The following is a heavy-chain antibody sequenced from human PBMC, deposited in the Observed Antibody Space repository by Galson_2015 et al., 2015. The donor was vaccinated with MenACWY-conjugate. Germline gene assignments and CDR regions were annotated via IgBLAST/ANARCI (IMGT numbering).Heavy chain of an antibody. D-gene: IGHD3-10*02. CDR1: GFTFSNAW. CDR3: TTVSCPGSYWYYYYGMVV. CDR2: IKSKTDGGTT. J-gene: IGHJ6*02. V-gene: IGHV3-15*01. Sequence: SLRLSCAASGFTFSNAWMSWVRQAPGKGLEWVGRIKSKTDGGTTDYAAPVKGRFTISRDDSKNTLYLQMNSLKTEDTAVYYCTTVSCPGSYWYYYYGMVVWGQGTTVTVSS.